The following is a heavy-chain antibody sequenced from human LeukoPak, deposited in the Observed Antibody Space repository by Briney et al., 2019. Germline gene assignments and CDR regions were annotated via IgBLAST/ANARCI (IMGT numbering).Heavy chain of an antibody. CDR1: GYTFTAYH. D-gene: IGHD2/OR15-2a*01. Sequence: ASVKVSCKASGYTFTAYHIHWVRQAPGQGLQRMGWINPYNGATKHDQNFRGRVTMTRDTSITTVYLDLTTLTSDDTAVYYCARDAVLLFAAQKYYFDSWGQGSLVTVSS. J-gene: IGHJ4*02. CDR3: ARDAVLLFAAQKYYFDS. V-gene: IGHV1-2*02. CDR2: INPYNGAT.